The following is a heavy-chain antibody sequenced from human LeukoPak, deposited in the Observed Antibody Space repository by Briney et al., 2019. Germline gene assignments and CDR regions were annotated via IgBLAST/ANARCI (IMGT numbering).Heavy chain of an antibody. D-gene: IGHD6-19*01. CDR1: GFTFSSYA. CDR2: ISGSGGST. Sequence: PGGSLRLSCAASGFTFSSYAMSWVRQAPGKGLEWVSAISGSGGSTYYADSVKGRFTISRDNSKNTLYLQMNSLRAEDTAVYYCAGGRAVSGTYFDYWGQGTLVSVSS. V-gene: IGHV3-23*01. CDR3: AGGRAVSGTYFDY. J-gene: IGHJ4*02.